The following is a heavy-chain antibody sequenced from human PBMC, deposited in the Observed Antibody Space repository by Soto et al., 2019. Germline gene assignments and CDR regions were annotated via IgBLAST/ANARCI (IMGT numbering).Heavy chain of an antibody. CDR3: AREIYYYDSSGPSQDWFDP. CDR2: IKQDGSEK. J-gene: IGHJ5*02. CDR1: GFTFSSYW. Sequence: GGSLRLSCAASGFTFSSYWMSWVRQAPGKGLEWVANIKQDGSEKYYVDSMKGRFTISRDNAKNSLYLQMNSLRAEDTAVYYCAREIYYYDSSGPSQDWFDPWGQGTLVTVSS. V-gene: IGHV3-7*01. D-gene: IGHD3-22*01.